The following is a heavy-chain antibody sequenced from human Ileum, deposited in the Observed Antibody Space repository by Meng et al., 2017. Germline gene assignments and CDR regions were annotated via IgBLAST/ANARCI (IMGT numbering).Heavy chain of an antibody. J-gene: IGHJ4*02. CDR1: GDSIRNGNW. D-gene: IGHD1-14*01. Sequence: HVQLLESGPGLLRPSETLSLSCAVSGDSIRNGNWWSWVRQPSGKGLEWIGEIYESGTTNYNPSLKSRVTISVDKSKNEFSLKLSSVTAADTALYYCARVSYNKGSPKFDSWGQGTLVTVSS. V-gene: IGHV4-4*02. CDR2: IYESGTT. CDR3: ARVSYNKGSPKFDS.